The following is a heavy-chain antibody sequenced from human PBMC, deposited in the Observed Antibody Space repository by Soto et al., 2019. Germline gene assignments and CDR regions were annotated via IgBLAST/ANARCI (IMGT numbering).Heavy chain of an antibody. D-gene: IGHD1-26*01. Sequence: SLRLSCAASGFTFSSYSMNWVRQAPGKGLEWVSYISSSSSTIYYADSVKGRSTISRDNAKNSRYLQMNSLRAEDTAVYYCARGEVSNWYFDLWGRGTLVTVS. CDR2: ISSSSSTI. J-gene: IGHJ2*01. V-gene: IGHV3-48*01. CDR1: GFTFSSYS. CDR3: ARGEVSNWYFDL.